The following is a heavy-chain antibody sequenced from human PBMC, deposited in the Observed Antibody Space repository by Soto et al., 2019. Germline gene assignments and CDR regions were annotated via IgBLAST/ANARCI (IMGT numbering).Heavy chain of an antibody. CDR2: IVPMFGTS. Sequence: QERLVQSGAXVRKPGSSVKVSCKVTGGTSTXXXIXXXXXXXXQGLEWMGGIVPMFGTSKYAQKFQGRVTITADTSTNIAYMELRXLRSEDTAVXYCNXXSXXXXXSGYLWGQGTLVSVSS. J-gene: IGHJ4*02. V-gene: IGHV1-69*06. D-gene: IGHD3-3*01. CDR3: NXXSXXXXXSGYL. CDR1: GGTSTXXX.